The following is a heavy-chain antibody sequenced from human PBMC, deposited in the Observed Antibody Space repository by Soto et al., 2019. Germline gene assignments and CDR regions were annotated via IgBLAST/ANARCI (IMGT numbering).Heavy chain of an antibody. CDR3: ARCSGYSSSWADYYYYYMDV. CDR1: GGSISSSSYY. Sequence: QLQLQESGPGLVKPSETLSLTCTVSGGSISSSSYYWGWIRQPPGKGLEWIGSIYYSGSTYYNPSLKRRVTISVAMSKNQFSLKLSSVTAADTAVYYCARCSGYSSSWADYYYYYMDVWGKGTTVTVSS. V-gene: IGHV4-39*01. D-gene: IGHD6-13*01. J-gene: IGHJ6*03. CDR2: IYYSGST.